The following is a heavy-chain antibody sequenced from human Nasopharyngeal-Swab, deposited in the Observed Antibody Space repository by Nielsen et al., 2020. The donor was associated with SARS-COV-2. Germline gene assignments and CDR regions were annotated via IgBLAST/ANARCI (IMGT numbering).Heavy chain of an antibody. Sequence: GGSLRLSCAASGFTFSSYSMSWLRQAPGKGLEWVSTITGNGDTTYYADSVKGRFTISRDNSENTVYLQMNSLRAEDTAVYYCARESVVTGMDDATDIWGRGTMVTVSS. D-gene: IGHD2-21*02. J-gene: IGHJ3*02. CDR1: GFTFSSYS. CDR2: ITGNGDTT. CDR3: ARESVVTGMDDATDI. V-gene: IGHV3-23*01.